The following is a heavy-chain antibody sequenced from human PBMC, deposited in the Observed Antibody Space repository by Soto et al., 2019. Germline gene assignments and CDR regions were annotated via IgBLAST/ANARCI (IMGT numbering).Heavy chain of an antibody. CDR1: GFTFISYS. J-gene: IGHJ4*02. Sequence: PGGSLRLSCAASGFTFISYSMNWVRQAPGKGLEWVSSISSSSSYIYYADSVKGRFTISRDNAKNSLYLQMNSLRAEDTAVYYCARDRYGSSGYYCPFDYWGQGTLVTVS. CDR2: ISSSSSYI. V-gene: IGHV3-21*01. CDR3: ARDRYGSSGYYCPFDY. D-gene: IGHD3-22*01.